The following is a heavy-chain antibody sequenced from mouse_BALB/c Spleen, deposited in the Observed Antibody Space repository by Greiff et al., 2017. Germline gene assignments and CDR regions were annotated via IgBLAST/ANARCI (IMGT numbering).Heavy chain of an antibody. D-gene: IGHD2-5*01. J-gene: IGHJ1*01. CDR2: ISSGSSTI. CDR1: GFTFSSFG. Sequence: EVKLVESGGGLVQPGGSRKLSCAASGFTFSSFGMHWVRQAPEKGLEWVAYISSGSSTIYYADTVKGRFTISRDNPKNTLFLQMTSLRSEDTAMYYCARKAKSYSNSWDFDVWGAQTTVTVSS. CDR3: ARKAKSYSNSWDFDV. V-gene: IGHV5-17*02.